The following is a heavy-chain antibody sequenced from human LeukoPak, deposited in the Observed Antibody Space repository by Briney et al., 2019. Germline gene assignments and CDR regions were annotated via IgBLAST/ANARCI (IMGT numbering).Heavy chain of an antibody. CDR2: ISSSSSYI. CDR1: GFTFSTYA. D-gene: IGHD3-16*02. V-gene: IGHV3-21*01. CDR3: ARDKFSGLYDY. Sequence: GGSLRLSCAASGFTFSTYALTWVRQAPGKGLEWVSSISSSSSYIYYADSVKGRFTISRDNAKNSLYLQMNSLRAEDTAVYYCARDKFSGLYDYWGQGTLVTVSS. J-gene: IGHJ4*02.